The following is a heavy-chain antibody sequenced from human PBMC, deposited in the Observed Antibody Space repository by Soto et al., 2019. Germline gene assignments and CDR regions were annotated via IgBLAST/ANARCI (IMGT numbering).Heavy chain of an antibody. V-gene: IGHV3-23*01. CDR1: GFTFSLSA. D-gene: IGHD3-9*01. J-gene: IGHJ4*02. Sequence: EVQLLESGGGFVQPGESLRLSCAASGFTFSLSAMSWVRQAPGRGLDWVSSLSGGGSTTDYADSVKGRFTISRDNSKNTVHLQMNSLRVEYTAVYYCAKGPEYDILTGCDYWGQGALVTVSS. CDR2: LSGGGSTT. CDR3: AKGPEYDILTGCDY.